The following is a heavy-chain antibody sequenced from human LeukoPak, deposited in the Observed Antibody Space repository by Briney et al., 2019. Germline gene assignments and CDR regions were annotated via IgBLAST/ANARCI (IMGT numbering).Heavy chain of an antibody. J-gene: IGHJ5*02. V-gene: IGHV1-18*01. CDR2: ISAYNGNT. Sequence: ASVTVSCKASGYTFTSYGISWVRQAPGQGLEWMGWISAYNGNTNYARKLQGRVTMTTDTSTSTAYMELRSLRSDDTAVYYCARGEYGSGSYPTRPWGQGTLVTVSS. CDR1: GYTFTSYG. D-gene: IGHD3-10*01. CDR3: ARGEYGSGSYPTRP.